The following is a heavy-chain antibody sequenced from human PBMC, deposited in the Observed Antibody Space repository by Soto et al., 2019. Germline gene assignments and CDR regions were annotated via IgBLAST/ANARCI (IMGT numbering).Heavy chain of an antibody. D-gene: IGHD4-17*01. CDR3: ASESTVTNAFDI. Sequence: QVQLQESGPGLVKPSETLSLTCTVSGGSIRSYYWSWIRQPPGKGLEWIGYIYYSGSTNYNPSLKSRVTIAVDTSKNQLSLKLSSVTAADTAVYYCASESTVTNAFDIWGQGTMVTVSS. V-gene: IGHV4-59*01. J-gene: IGHJ3*02. CDR1: GGSIRSYY. CDR2: IYYSGST.